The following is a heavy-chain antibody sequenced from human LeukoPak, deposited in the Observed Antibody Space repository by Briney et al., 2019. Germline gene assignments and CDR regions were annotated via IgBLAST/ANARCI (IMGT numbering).Heavy chain of an antibody. V-gene: IGHV3-30*02. CDR1: GFPFTTYA. D-gene: IGHD3-9*01. CDR3: TRGYDSRY. Sequence: GGSLRLSCAASGFPFTTYAMNWVRQAPGKGREWVAFIRLDGSNEQYADSVKGRFIISRDNSKNTLYMQMHSLTSDDTAVYYCTRGYDSRYWGQGTLVTVSS. CDR2: IRLDGSNE. J-gene: IGHJ4*02.